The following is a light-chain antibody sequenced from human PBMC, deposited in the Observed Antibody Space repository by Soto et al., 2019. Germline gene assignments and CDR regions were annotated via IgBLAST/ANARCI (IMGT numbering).Light chain of an antibody. CDR3: TSYTSISTYV. CDR1: SGDVGSYNL. J-gene: IGLJ1*01. V-gene: IGLV2-14*02. Sequence: QSALTQPASVSGSPGQSITISCTGTSGDVGSYNLVSWYQQHADKAPKLLIHEVSNRPSGVSNRFSGSKSGNTASLTISGLQAEDEADYYCTSYTSISTYVFGTGTKVTVL. CDR2: EVS.